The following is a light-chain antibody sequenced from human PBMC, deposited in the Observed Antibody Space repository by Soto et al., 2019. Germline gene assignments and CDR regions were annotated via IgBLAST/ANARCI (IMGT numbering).Light chain of an antibody. J-gene: IGKJ5*01. CDR1: QSVGSY. CDR3: QQRSNWPPIT. CDR2: DAS. V-gene: IGKV3-11*01. Sequence: EIVLTQSPATLSLSPGERATLSCRASQSVGSYLAWYQQKPGQPPRLLIYDASNRATGIPARFSGSGSGTDFTPTISSLEPEDFAVYSCQQRSNWPPITFGQGTRLEIK.